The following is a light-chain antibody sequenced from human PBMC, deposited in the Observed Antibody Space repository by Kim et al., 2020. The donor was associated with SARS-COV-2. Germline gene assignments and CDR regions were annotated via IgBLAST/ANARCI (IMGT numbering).Light chain of an antibody. Sequence: VALGQTARITCGGNNSGRKNVHWYQQKPGQAPVLVIYRDSNRPSGIPERFSGSNSGNTATLTISRAQAGDEADYYCQVWDSSTGGVFGGGTQLTVL. CDR1: NSGRKN. J-gene: IGLJ2*01. CDR3: QVWDSSTGGV. CDR2: RDS. V-gene: IGLV3-9*01.